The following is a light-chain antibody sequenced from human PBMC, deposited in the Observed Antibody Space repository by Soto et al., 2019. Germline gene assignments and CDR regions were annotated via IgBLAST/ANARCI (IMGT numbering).Light chain of an antibody. Sequence: QSVLSQPPSASGTPGQRVTISCSGSSSNIRSNTVNWYQRLPGTAPKFLMFNNDQRPSGVPDRFSGSKSGTSASLAISGLQSEDEADYYCGAWDDSLNGPVFGGGTKLTVL. CDR1: SSNIRSNT. CDR2: NND. J-gene: IGLJ3*02. CDR3: GAWDDSLNGPV. V-gene: IGLV1-44*01.